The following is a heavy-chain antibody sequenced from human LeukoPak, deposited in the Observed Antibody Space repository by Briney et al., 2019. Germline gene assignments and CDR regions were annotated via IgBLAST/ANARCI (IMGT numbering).Heavy chain of an antibody. Sequence: GGSLRLSCTASGFTFGDYAMSWVRQAPGKGREWVGFIRSNTYGGTTEYAATVKGRFTISRDDSKSIAYLQMNSLKTEDTAVYYCTADQPGIATAGLTGWGQGTLVTVSS. CDR1: GFTFGDYA. D-gene: IGHD6-13*01. CDR2: IRSNTYGGTT. V-gene: IGHV3-49*04. J-gene: IGHJ4*02. CDR3: TADQPGIATAGLTG.